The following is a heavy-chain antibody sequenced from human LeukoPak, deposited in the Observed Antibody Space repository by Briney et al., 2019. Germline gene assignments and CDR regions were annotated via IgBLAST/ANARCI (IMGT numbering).Heavy chain of an antibody. CDR3: ARGCRAGGARKRTPIDY. J-gene: IGHJ4*02. Sequence: SETLSLTCAVSGGSFTIYQWSWIRQSPEKGLEWIGDINRSGSTDYNPALRSRASISMDTSKNQFSLKLRSVTAADTAVYYCARGCRAGGARKRTPIDYWGQGTLVTVSS. CDR2: INRSGST. V-gene: IGHV4-34*01. D-gene: IGHD1-1*01. CDR1: GGSFTIYQ.